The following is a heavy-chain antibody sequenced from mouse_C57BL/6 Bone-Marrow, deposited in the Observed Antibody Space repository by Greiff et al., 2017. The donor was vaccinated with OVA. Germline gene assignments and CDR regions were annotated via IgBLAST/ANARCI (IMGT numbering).Heavy chain of an antibody. V-gene: IGHV5-6*01. CDR2: ISSGGSYT. D-gene: IGHD4-1*01. J-gene: IGHJ2*01. Sequence: EVQLVESGGDLVKPGGSLKLSCAASGFTFSSYGMSWVRQTPDKRLEWVATISSGGSYTYYPDSVKGRFTISRDNAKNTLYLQMSSLKSEDTAMYYCARHPLGPDYWGQGTTLTVSS. CDR3: ARHPLGPDY. CDR1: GFTFSSYG.